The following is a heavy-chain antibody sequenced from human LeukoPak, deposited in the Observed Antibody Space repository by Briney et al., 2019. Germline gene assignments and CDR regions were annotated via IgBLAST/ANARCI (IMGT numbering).Heavy chain of an antibody. D-gene: IGHD4-17*01. CDR1: GYTFTSYD. Sequence: ASVKVSCKASGYTFTSYDINWVRQATGQGLEWMGWMNPNSGNTGYAQKFQGRVTITRNTSISTAYMELSSLRSEDTAVYYCARRANYGDFFEYWGQGTLVTVSS. V-gene: IGHV1-8*03. J-gene: IGHJ4*02. CDR2: MNPNSGNT. CDR3: ARRANYGDFFEY.